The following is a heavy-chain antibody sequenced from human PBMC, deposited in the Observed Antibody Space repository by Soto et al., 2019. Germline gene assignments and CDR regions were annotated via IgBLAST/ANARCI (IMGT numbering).Heavy chain of an antibody. V-gene: IGHV3-30*18. Sequence: GGSLRLSCAASGFTFSSYGMHWVRLAPGKGLEWVAVISYDGSNKYYADSVKGRFTISRDNSKNTLYLQMNSLRAEDTAVYYCAKDPFQFHRVPDYGDYDVYWGQGTLVTVSS. CDR1: GFTFSSYG. D-gene: IGHD4-17*01. CDR3: AKDPFQFHRVPDYGDYDVY. CDR2: ISYDGSNK. J-gene: IGHJ4*02.